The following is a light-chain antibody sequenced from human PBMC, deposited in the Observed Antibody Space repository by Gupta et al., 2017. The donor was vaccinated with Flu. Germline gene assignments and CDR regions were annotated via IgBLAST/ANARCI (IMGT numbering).Light chain of an antibody. Sequence: QSAPPQPRSVSGSPGPSVTISCTGSSSDFSAYDRVSWYQQRPGKAPKLLLYDVTKWPSGVPARFSGSKSGNTASLTISERKAEDEADYYCCAYAGGGTWVFGTGTEVTVL. V-gene: IGLV2-11*01. CDR2: DVT. CDR1: SSDFSAYDR. J-gene: IGLJ1*01. CDR3: CAYAGGGTWV.